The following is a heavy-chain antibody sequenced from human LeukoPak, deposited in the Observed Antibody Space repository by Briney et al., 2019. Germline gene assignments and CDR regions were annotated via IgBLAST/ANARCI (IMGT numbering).Heavy chain of an antibody. CDR2: IYPGDSNT. CDR1: GYSFSSQW. CDR3: VRWATISGYAAGDY. V-gene: IGHV5-51*01. Sequence: GESLRISCKGSGYSFSSQWIGWVRQMPGKGLEWMGIIYPGDSNTRYSPSFQGKVTISADKSISTAYLQWSSLKASDTAMCYCVRWATISGYAAGDYWGQGTLVTVSS. D-gene: IGHD5-12*01. J-gene: IGHJ4*02.